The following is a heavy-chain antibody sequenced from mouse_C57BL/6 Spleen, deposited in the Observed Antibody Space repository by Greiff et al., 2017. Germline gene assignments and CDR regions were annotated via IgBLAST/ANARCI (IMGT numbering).Heavy chain of an antibody. CDR2: INYDGSST. D-gene: IGHD2-4*01. V-gene: IGHV5-16*01. CDR1: GFTFSDYY. Sequence: EVMLVESEGGLVQPGSSMKLSCTASGFTFSDYYMAWVRQVPEKGLEWVANINYDGSSTYYLDSLKSRFIISRDNAKNILYLQMSSLKSEDTATYYCARSFYYDYEGYFDYWGQGTTLTVSS. CDR3: ARSFYYDYEGYFDY. J-gene: IGHJ2*01.